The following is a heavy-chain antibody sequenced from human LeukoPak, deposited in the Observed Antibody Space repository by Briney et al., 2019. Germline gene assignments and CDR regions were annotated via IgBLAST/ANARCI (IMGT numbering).Heavy chain of an antibody. Sequence: PSETLSLTCTVSGGSISSGDYYWSWIRQPPGKGLEWIGYIYYSGSTYYNPSLKSRVTISVDTSKNQFSLKLSSVTAADTAVYCCARGGGSDYGGNSYYFDYWGQGTLVTVSS. CDR1: GGSISSGDYY. V-gene: IGHV4-30-4*01. J-gene: IGHJ4*02. CDR2: IYYSGST. D-gene: IGHD4-23*01. CDR3: ARGGGSDYGGNSYYFDY.